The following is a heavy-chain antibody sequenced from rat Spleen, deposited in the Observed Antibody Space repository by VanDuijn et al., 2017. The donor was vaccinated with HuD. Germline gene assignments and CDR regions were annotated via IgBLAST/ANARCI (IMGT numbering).Heavy chain of an antibody. CDR2: ISHDGDST. CDR3: ARDYGGYDYFDY. J-gene: IGHJ2*01. V-gene: IGHV5-20*01. D-gene: IGHD1-11*01. Sequence: EVQLVESGGGLMQPGRSLKVSCAASGFTFSYYYMAWVRQGPTEGLEWVATISHDGDSTYYRDSVKGRFTISRDNAKSTLYLQMDSLRSEDTATYYCARDYGGYDYFDYWGQGVMVTVSS. CDR1: GFTFSYYY.